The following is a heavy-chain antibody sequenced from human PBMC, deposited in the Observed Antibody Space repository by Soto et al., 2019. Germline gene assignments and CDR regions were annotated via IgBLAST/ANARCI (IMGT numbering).Heavy chain of an antibody. D-gene: IGHD3-16*01. CDR3: ASFSDWGLWGFDY. Sequence: SETLSLTCTVSGGSISSYYWSWIRQPPGKGLEWIGYIYYSGSTNYNPSLKSRVTISVDTSKNQFSLKLSSVTAADTAVYYCASFSDWGLWGFDYWGQGTLVTVSS. V-gene: IGHV4-59*01. CDR2: IYYSGST. CDR1: GGSISSYY. J-gene: IGHJ4*02.